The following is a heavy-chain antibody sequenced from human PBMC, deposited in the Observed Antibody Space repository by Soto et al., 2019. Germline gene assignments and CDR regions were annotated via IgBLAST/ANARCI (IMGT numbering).Heavy chain of an antibody. CDR2: IIPVFGTT. CDR3: ASLAVGAIMIDD. CDR1: GGTFSSYA. V-gene: IGHV1-69*06. J-gene: IGHJ4*02. Sequence: QVHLVQSGAEVKKPGSSVKVSCKASGGTFSSYAFNWVRQAPGKGLEWMGGIIPVFGTTNYAQKFQGRVTNTAVNPTSRADMWVRRLRSDDTVVDCWASLAVGAIMIDDWGPGTVVCVSS. D-gene: IGHD2-15*01.